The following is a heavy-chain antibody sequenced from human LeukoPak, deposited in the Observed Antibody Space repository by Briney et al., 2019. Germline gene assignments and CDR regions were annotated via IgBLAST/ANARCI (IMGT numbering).Heavy chain of an antibody. V-gene: IGHV4-30-2*01. D-gene: IGHD3-16*02. J-gene: IGHJ6*02. CDR2: ICHSGST. CDR1: GGSISSGGYS. CDR3: ARAVTLLYYGMDV. Sequence: SQTLSLTCAVSGGSISSGGYSWSWIRQPPGKGLEWIGYICHSGSTYYNPSLKSRVTISVDRSKNQFSLKLSSVTAADTAVYYCARAVTLLYYGMDVWGQGTTVTVSS.